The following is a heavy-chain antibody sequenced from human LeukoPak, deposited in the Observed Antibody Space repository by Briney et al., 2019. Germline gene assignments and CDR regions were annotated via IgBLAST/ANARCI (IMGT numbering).Heavy chain of an antibody. D-gene: IGHD2-15*01. V-gene: IGHV5-51*01. CDR1: GYSFTSYW. CDR2: IYPGDSVT. J-gene: IGHJ4*02. Sequence: GESLKISCKGSGYSFTSYWIGWVRQMPGKGLEWMRIIYPGDSVTRYSPSFQGQVTISADKSISTAYLQWSSLKASDTAMYYCATGRYCSGGSCRRNYFDYWGQGTLVTVSS. CDR3: ATGRYCSGGSCRRNYFDY.